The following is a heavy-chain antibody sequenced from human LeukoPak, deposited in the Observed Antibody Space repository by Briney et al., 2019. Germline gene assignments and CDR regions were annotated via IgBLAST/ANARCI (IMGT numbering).Heavy chain of an antibody. CDR1: GFTFHTSA. CDR3: AAQRGASLHDFWSTRLFDP. Sequence: SLKVSCKASGFTFHTSAMQWVRQARGQRLEWIGWIVLGSGNTVYSHKFHDRVIITRDMSTSTVYMELDSLGSEDTAVYYCAAQRGASLHDFWSTRLFDPWGQGTLVTVSS. V-gene: IGHV1-58*02. J-gene: IGHJ5*02. CDR2: IVLGSGNT. D-gene: IGHD3-3*01.